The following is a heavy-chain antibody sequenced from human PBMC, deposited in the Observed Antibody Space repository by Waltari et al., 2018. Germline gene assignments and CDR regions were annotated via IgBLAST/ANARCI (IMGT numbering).Heavy chain of an antibody. D-gene: IGHD3-16*01. J-gene: IGHJ6*03. Sequence: QVQLQESGPGLVKPSETLSLTCTVSGGSISSYYWSWIRQPPGKGLEWIGYIYYSGSTTYNPSLKSRVTISVDTSKNQFSLKLSSVTAADTAVYYCARGAFVGPFYYYYYMDVWGKGTTVTVSS. V-gene: IGHV4-59*01. CDR3: ARGAFVGPFYYYYYMDV. CDR1: GGSISSYY. CDR2: IYYSGST.